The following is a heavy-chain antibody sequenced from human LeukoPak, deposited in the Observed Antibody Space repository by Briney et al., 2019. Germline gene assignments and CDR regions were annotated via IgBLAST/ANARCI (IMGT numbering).Heavy chain of an antibody. Sequence: PGGSLRLSCAASGFTFNSYGMHWVRQAPGKGLEWVSFIVYDGSNKYYVDSVKGRFTISRDNSKNTLYLQMNSLRAEDTAVYFCAKDRGDLRFDYWGQGTLVTVSS. CDR3: AKDRGDLRFDY. V-gene: IGHV3-30*02. J-gene: IGHJ4*02. CDR1: GFTFNSYG. CDR2: IVYDGSNK. D-gene: IGHD3-16*01.